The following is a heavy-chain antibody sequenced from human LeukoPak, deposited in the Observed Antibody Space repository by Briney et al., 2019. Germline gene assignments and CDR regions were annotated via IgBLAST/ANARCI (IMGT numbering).Heavy chain of an antibody. D-gene: IGHD6-19*01. CDR2: ISSSGSTI. J-gene: IGHJ5*02. CDR1: GFTFSDYY. V-gene: IGHV3-11*01. CDR3: ARVGSGWYNWFDP. Sequence: PGGSLRLSCAPSGFTFSDYYMSWIRQAPGKGLGWVSYISSSGSTIYYADSVKGRFTISRDNAKNSLYLQMNSLRAEDTAVYYCARVGSGWYNWFDPWGQGTLVTVSS.